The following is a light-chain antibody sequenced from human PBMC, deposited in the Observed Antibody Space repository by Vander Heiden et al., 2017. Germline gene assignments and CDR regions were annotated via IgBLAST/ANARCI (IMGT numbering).Light chain of an antibody. J-gene: IGKJ1*01. CDR2: AAS. CDR3: QQRDSTPKT. Sequence: DIQMTQSPSSLSASVGDRVTITCRASQSISSYLNWYQQKPGKAPKLLIYAASSLQSGVPSRFSGSGSGTDFTLTISRLHPEDFATYYCQQRDSTPKTFGQGTKLEIK. V-gene: IGKV1-39*01. CDR1: QSISSY.